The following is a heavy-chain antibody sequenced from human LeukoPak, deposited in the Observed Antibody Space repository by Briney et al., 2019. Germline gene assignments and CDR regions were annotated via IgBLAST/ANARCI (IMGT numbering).Heavy chain of an antibody. CDR2: ICTSGST. V-gene: IGHV4-4*07. CDR1: GGSISSYY. D-gene: IGHD5-18*01. J-gene: IGHJ5*02. Sequence: PSETLSLTCTVSGGSISSYYWSWIRQPAGKGLEWIGRICTSGSTSYNPSLKSRVTMSVDTSKNQFSLKLSSVTAADTAVYYCARGGYSYGYHWFDPWGQGTLVTVSS. CDR3: ARGGYSYGYHWFDP.